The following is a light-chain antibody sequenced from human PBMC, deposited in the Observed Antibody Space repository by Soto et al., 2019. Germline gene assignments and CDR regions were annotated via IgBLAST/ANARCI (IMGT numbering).Light chain of an antibody. CDR3: QQYGTSPPRT. V-gene: IGKV3-20*01. CDR2: AAS. CDR1: QSVSSSY. J-gene: IGKJ1*01. Sequence: EIVLTQSPGTLSLSPGERATLSCRANQSVSSSYLAWYQQKPGQAPRLLIYAASSRTTGVPDRFSGSGSGTDFTLTISRLDPEDFAVYYCQQYGTSPPRTFGQGTKVEIK.